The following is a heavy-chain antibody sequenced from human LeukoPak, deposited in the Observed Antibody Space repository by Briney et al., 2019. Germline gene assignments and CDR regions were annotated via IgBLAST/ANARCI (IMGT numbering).Heavy chain of an antibody. CDR3: ARQRYYGSGSYSLNWFDP. V-gene: IGHV4-39*01. D-gene: IGHD3-10*01. CDR2: IYYSETT. J-gene: IGHJ5*02. Sequence: PSETLSLTCTVSGGSISSSSYYWGWIRQPPGKGLEWIGSIYYSETTYYNSSLKSRVTISVDTSKNQFSLRLSSVTAADTAVYYCARQRYYGSGSYSLNWFDPWGQGTLVTVSS. CDR1: GGSISSSSYY.